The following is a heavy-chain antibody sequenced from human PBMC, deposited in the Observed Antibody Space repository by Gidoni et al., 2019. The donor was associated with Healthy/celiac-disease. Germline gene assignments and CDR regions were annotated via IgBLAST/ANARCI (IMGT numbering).Heavy chain of an antibody. CDR1: GFTFMGYD. J-gene: IGHJ6*02. CDR2: IGTAGDP. D-gene: IGHD6-6*01. V-gene: IGHV3-13*05. Sequence: EVQLVESGGGLVQPGGPLRLSCAAPGFTFMGYDMHWVRQATGKGLEWVSAIGTAGDPYYPGSVKGRFTISRENAKNSLYLQMNSLRAGDTAVYYCARAARHFNYYYYYGMDVWGQGTTVTVSS. CDR3: ARAARHFNYYYYYGMDV.